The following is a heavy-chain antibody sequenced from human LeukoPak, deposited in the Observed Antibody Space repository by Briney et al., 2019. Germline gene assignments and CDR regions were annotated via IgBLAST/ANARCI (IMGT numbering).Heavy chain of an antibody. D-gene: IGHD4-17*01. Sequence: GGSLRLLCAAWGLTLDDYVIKGVRQSPGRGLEGVSGINWNGGRTGYADSVKGRFTMSRDNAKNSLYLQMNSLRAEDTALYYCARFEFGETPIYYYYMDVWGKGTTVTVSS. CDR1: GLTLDDYV. CDR3: ARFEFGETPIYYYYMDV. CDR2: INWNGGRT. J-gene: IGHJ6*03. V-gene: IGHV3-20*04.